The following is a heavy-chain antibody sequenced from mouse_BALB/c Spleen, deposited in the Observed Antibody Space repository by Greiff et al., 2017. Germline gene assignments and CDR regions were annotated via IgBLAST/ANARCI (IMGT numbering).Heavy chain of an antibody. J-gene: IGHJ3*01. V-gene: IGHV5-6-5*01. Sequence: EVKLVESGGGLVKPGGSLKLSCAASGFTFSRYAMSWVRQTPEKRLEWVASISSGGSTYYPDSVKGRFTISRDNARNILYLQMSSLRSEDTAMYYCAREADGSSYWGQGTLVTVSA. CDR3: AREADGSSY. D-gene: IGHD1-1*01. CDR1: GFTFSRYA. CDR2: ISSGGST.